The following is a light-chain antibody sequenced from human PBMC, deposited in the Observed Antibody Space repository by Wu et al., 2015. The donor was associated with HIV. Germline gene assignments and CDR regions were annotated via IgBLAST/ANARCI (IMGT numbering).Light chain of an antibody. V-gene: IGKV3-20*01. CDR1: QLVSAT. CDR3: QQYGSSPIT. J-gene: IGKJ5*01. Sequence: ERATLSCRASQLVSATLSLLPTENLATAPRLLIYGASTRATGIPDRFSASGSGTDFTLTITRLEPEDSAVYYCQQYGSSPITFGQGTRVEIK. CDR2: GAS.